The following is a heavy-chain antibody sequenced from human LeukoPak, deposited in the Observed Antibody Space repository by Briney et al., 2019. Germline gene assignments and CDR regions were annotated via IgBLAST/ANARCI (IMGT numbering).Heavy chain of an antibody. CDR2: ISTSSIYI. CDR3: ARGNTIIGMVHFDH. D-gene: IGHD3-9*01. Sequence: GGSLRLSCAASGFTFSSYSMNWVRQAPGKGLEWVSSISTSSIYIYYADSVKGRFTISRDNARNSLYLQTNSLRAEDTAVYYCARGNTIIGMVHFDHWGQGTLVTVSS. CDR1: GFTFSSYS. V-gene: IGHV3-21*01. J-gene: IGHJ4*02.